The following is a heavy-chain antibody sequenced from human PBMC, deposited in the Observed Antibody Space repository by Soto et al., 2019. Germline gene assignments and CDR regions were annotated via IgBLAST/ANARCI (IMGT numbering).Heavy chain of an antibody. CDR1: GYSFTTYG. Sequence: QVHLVQSGAEVKKPGASVKVSCKASGYSFTTYGISWVRQAPGQGLEWIGWISGYNGDTNYAQNFQARVTMTTDTSKSTAYMELSSLRSDDTAVYYCAREGVRPYYYCGRDVWGQGTTVTVTS. J-gene: IGHJ6*02. CDR2: ISGYNGDT. CDR3: AREGVRPYYYCGRDV. V-gene: IGHV1-18*01. D-gene: IGHD2-21*01.